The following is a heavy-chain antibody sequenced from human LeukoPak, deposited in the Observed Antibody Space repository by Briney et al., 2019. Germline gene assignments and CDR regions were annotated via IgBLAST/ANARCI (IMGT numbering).Heavy chain of an antibody. CDR1: GFIFSNYW. CDR2: INEEGSDT. J-gene: IGHJ4*02. Sequence: PGGSLRLSXAASGFIFSNYWMHWVRQAPGKGLEWVSGINEEGSDTKYADSVRGQFTISRDNAKNTLSLQMNSLRADDTAVYYCAREGPDYWGQGTLVTVSS. V-gene: IGHV3-74*01. CDR3: AREGPDY.